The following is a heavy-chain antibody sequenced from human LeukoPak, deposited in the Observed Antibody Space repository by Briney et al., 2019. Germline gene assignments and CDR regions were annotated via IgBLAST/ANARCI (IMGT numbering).Heavy chain of an antibody. J-gene: IGHJ3*02. V-gene: IGHV3-7*05. D-gene: IGHD3-16*01. CDR1: GFTFSRFW. Sequence: GGSLRLSCAASGFTFSRFWMNWVRKAPGRGLEWVANIDQSGGRNNYVDSVKGRFTISRDNAKNSLFLEMSSLRADDTAVYFCARDVEGGTFDIWGQGTTVTVSS. CDR3: ARDVEGGTFDI. CDR2: IDQSGGRN.